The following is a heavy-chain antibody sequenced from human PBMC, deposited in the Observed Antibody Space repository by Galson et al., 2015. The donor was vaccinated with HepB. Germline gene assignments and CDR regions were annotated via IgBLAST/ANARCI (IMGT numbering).Heavy chain of an antibody. CDR3: AKAFMHHSSGCQAYFDS. CDR2: IKYDGSNK. J-gene: IGHJ4*02. D-gene: IGHD6-19*01. CDR1: GFTFSSYG. V-gene: IGHV3-30*18. Sequence: SLRLSCAASGFTFSSYGMHWVRQAPGKGLEWVAVIKYDGSNKYYADSVKGRFTISRDNSKNTLYLQMNSLRAEDTAVYYCAKAFMHHSSGCQAYFDSWGQGTLVTVSS.